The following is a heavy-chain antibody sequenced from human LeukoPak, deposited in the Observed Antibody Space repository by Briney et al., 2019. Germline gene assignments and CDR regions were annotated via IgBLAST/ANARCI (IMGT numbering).Heavy chain of an antibody. CDR1: GGSFSGYY. Sequence: PSETLSLTCAVYGGSFSGYYWSWIRQPPGKGLEWIGEINHSGSTNYNPSLKSRVTISVDTSKNQFSLKLSSVTAADTVEYYCARGGPNQPLLYRPGGPLYYWGQGTLVTVSS. CDR3: ARGGPNQPLLYRPGGPLYY. CDR2: INHSGST. D-gene: IGHD2-2*02. J-gene: IGHJ4*02. V-gene: IGHV4-34*01.